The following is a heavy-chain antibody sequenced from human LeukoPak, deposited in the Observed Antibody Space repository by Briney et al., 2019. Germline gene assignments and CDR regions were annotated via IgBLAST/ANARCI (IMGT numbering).Heavy chain of an antibody. CDR2: IYNDGST. V-gene: IGHV3-53*01. CDR1: GLTVSSSY. D-gene: IGHD2-21*01. CDR3: ARFTHGGDFDY. Sequence: GGFLRLSCAASGLTVSSSYMSWVRQAPGKGLEWVSIIYNDGSTYYADSMKGRFTISRDNSKNTLYLQMNSLRAEDTAVYYCARFTHGGDFDYSGQGTLVTVSS. J-gene: IGHJ4*02.